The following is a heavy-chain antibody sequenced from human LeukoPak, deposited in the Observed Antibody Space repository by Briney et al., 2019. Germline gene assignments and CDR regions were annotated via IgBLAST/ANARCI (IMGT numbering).Heavy chain of an antibody. J-gene: IGHJ4*02. CDR1: GGSISSGSYY. CDR3: ARAVAAAGLGFDY. CDR2: IYTSGST. D-gene: IGHD6-13*01. V-gene: IGHV4-61*02. Sequence: SETLSLTCTVSGGSISSGSYYWSWIRQPAGKGLEWIGRIYTSGSTNYNPSLKSRVTISVDTSKNQFSLKLNSVTAADTAVYYCARAVAAAGLGFDYWGQGTLVTVSS.